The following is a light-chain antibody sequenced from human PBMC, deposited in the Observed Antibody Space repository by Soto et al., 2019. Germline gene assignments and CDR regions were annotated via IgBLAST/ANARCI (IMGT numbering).Light chain of an antibody. CDR3: QSYDSSLSGSRI. J-gene: IGLJ2*01. CDR2: GDT. CDR1: SSNIGAGYD. Sequence: QLVLTQPPSVSGAPGQRVTISCIGSSSNIGAGYDVQWYQQLPGTAPKLLIYGDTNRPSGVPDRFSGSKSGTSASLAITGLQAEDEADYYCQSYDSSLSGSRIFGGGTKLTVL. V-gene: IGLV1-40*01.